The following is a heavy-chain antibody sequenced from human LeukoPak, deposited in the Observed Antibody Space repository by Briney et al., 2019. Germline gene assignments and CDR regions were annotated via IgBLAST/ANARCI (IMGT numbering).Heavy chain of an antibody. J-gene: IGHJ4*02. V-gene: IGHV4-61*01. CDR1: GGSTNSSSYY. CDR2: IHSSGST. D-gene: IGHD6-13*01. Sequence: SETLSLTCTVSGGSTNSSSYYWSWIRQSPGKGLEWIAYIHSSGSTSYNPSLKSRVTISVDTSKNEFSLKLTSVNAADTAVYYCARDRPGGSSLDYWGQGTLVTVSS. CDR3: ARDRPGGSSLDY.